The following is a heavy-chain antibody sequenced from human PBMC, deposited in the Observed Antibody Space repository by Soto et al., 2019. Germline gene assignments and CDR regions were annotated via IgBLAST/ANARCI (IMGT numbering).Heavy chain of an antibody. CDR1: GGTFSSYA. D-gene: IGHD3-3*01. CDR2: IIPIFGTA. CDR3: ASPTREWLPPPRDYYYGMDV. Sequence: QVQLVQSGAEVKKPGSSVKVSCNASGGTFSSYAISWVRQAPGQGLEWMGGIIPIFGTANYAQKFQGRVTITADKSTSTAYMELSSLRSEDTAVYYCASPTREWLPPPRDYYYGMDVWGQGTTVTVSS. J-gene: IGHJ6*02. V-gene: IGHV1-69*06.